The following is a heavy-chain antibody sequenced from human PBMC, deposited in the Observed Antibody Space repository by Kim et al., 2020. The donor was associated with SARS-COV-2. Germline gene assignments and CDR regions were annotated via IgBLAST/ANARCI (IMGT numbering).Heavy chain of an antibody. CDR3: ARDMGIAAQFNPLDY. CDR1: GFTFSSYG. CDR2: IWYDGSNK. V-gene: IGHV3-33*01. J-gene: IGHJ4*02. Sequence: GGSLRLSCAASGFTFSSYGMHWVRQAPGKGLEWVAVIWYDGSNKYYADSVKGRFTISRDNSKNTLYLQMNSLRAEDTAVYYCARDMGIAAQFNPLDYWGQGTLVTVSS. D-gene: IGHD6-13*01.